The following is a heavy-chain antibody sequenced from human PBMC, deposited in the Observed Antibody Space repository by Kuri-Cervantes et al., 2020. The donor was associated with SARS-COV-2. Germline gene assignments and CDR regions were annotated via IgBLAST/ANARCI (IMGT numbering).Heavy chain of an antibody. CDR1: GGSISSSSYY. CDR3: AILGVETNVD. D-gene: IGHD2-8*01. J-gene: IGHJ4*02. CDR2: IYYSGST. V-gene: IGHV4-39*01. Sequence: SETLSLTCTVSGGSISSSSYYWGWIRQPPGKGLEWIGSIYYSGSTYYNPSLKSRVTISVDTSKNQFSLKLSSVTAADTAVYYCAILGVETNVDWGQGTLVTVSS.